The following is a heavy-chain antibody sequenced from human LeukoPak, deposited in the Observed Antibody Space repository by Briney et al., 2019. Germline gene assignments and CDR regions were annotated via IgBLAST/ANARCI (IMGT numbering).Heavy chain of an antibody. V-gene: IGHV3-48*02. D-gene: IGHD2-2*01. CDR1: GFTFSSYS. CDR3: AREIVVVPAAPPDAFDI. J-gene: IGHJ3*02. CDR2: ISSSSSTI. Sequence: GGSLRLSCAASGFTFSSYSMNWVRQAPGKGLEWVSYISSSSSTIYYADSVKGRFTISRDNAKNSLYLQMNSLRDEDTAVYYCAREIVVVPAAPPDAFDIWGQGTMVTVSS.